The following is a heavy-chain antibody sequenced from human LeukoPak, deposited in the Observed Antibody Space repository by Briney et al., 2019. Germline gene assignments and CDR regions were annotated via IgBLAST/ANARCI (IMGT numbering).Heavy chain of an antibody. CDR2: IYYSGST. V-gene: IGHV4-30-4*08. CDR1: GGSISSGDCY. J-gene: IGHJ3*02. CDR3: ARALTLGDDAFDI. D-gene: IGHD3-10*01. Sequence: SETLSLTCTVSGGSISSGDCYWSWIRQPPGKGLEWIGYIYYSGSTYYNPSLKSRVTISVDTSKNQFSLKLSSVTAADTAVYYCARALTLGDDAFDIWGQGTMVTVSS.